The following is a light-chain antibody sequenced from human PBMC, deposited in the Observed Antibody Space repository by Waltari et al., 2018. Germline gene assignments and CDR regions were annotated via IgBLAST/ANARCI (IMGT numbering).Light chain of an antibody. V-gene: IGKV4-1*01. CDR2: WAS. CDR3: QQYYNTPLT. CDR1: ESVLYSRNNKDH. J-gene: IGKJ4*01. Sequence: DIVMTQSPESLAVSLGERATINCKSSESVLYSRNNKDHLEWYQQKPGQRPKLLIYWASTRESGVPDRFSGSGSETEFTLTINSLQAEDVAVYYCQQYYNTPLTFGGGTKVEIK.